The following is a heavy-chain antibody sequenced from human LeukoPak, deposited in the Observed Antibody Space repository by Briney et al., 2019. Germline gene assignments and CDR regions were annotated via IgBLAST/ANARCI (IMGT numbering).Heavy chain of an antibody. V-gene: IGHV3-48*01. D-gene: IGHD5-24*01. CDR1: GFTFSSYG. Sequence: PGGSLRLSCAASGFTFSSYGMTWVRQAPGKGLEWVSYISSSSSTIYYADSVKGRFTISRDNAKNSLYLQLNSLRAEDTAVYYCARGDGYNSYYFDYWGQGTLVTVSS. CDR2: ISSSSSTI. J-gene: IGHJ4*02. CDR3: ARGDGYNSYYFDY.